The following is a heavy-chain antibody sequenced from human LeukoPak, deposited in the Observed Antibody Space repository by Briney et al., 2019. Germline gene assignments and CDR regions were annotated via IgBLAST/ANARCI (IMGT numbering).Heavy chain of an antibody. V-gene: IGHV1-18*01. J-gene: IGHJ4*02. Sequence: ASVKVSCKASGYTFTSYGISWVRQAPGQGLEWMGWISAYNGNTNYAQKLQGRVTMTTDTSTSTAYMELRSLRSDDTAVYYCARGGDTHTQHCSSTSCYGDFDYWGQGTLVTVSS. D-gene: IGHD2-2*01. CDR3: ARGGDTHTQHCSSTSCYGDFDY. CDR1: GYTFTSYG. CDR2: ISAYNGNT.